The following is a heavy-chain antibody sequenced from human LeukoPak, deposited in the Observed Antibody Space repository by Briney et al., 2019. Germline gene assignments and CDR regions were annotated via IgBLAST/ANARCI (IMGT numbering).Heavy chain of an antibody. V-gene: IGHV3-30-3*01. CDR2: ISYDGSNK. CDR3: ARALPISMIVLVYPGGMDV. J-gene: IGHJ6*02. Sequence: GGSLRLSCAASGFTFSSYALHWVRQAPGKGLEWVAVISYDGSNKYYADSVKGRFTISRDNSKSTLYLQMNSLRAEDTAVYYCARALPISMIVLVYPGGMDVWGQGTTVTVSS. CDR1: GFTFSSYA. D-gene: IGHD3-22*01.